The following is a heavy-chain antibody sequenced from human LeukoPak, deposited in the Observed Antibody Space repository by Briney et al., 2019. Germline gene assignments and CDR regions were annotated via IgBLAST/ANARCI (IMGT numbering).Heavy chain of an antibody. CDR3: AKDLFELRSSAFDI. Sequence: PGGSLRLSCAASGFTFRNYAMSWVRQAPGKGLEWVSVISGSTGTTYYADSVKGRFTISRDNSKNTLYMQMNSLRAEDTAVYYCAKDLFELRSSAFDIWGQGTMVTVSS. J-gene: IGHJ3*02. CDR2: ISGSTGTT. CDR1: GFTFRNYA. V-gene: IGHV3-23*01. D-gene: IGHD2-15*01.